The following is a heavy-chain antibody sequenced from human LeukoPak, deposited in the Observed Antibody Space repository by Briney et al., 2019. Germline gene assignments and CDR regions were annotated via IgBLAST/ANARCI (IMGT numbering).Heavy chain of an antibody. D-gene: IGHD3-10*01. Sequence: SETLSLTCTVSGGSISSTSYFWGWLRQPPGKGLEWIGSIYYRGDTYYNPSLKSRVTISVDTSKNHFSLRLSSVTAADTAVYYCGGGSGSYYNPFDYWGQGTLVTVSS. CDR2: IYYRGDT. CDR1: GGSISSTSYF. J-gene: IGHJ4*02. CDR3: GGGSGSYYNPFDY. V-gene: IGHV4-39*02.